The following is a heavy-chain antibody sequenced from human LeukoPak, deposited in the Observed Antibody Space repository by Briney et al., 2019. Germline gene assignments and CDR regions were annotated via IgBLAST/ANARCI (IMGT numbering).Heavy chain of an antibody. CDR2: IYYSGST. D-gene: IGHD2-2*01. V-gene: IGHV4-39*01. CDR1: GGSISSSSYY. CDR3: ARTSLRAYGFDI. J-gene: IGHJ3*02. Sequence: PSETLSLTXTVSGGSISSSSYYWGWIRQPPGNGLEWIRSIYYSGSTYYNPSLRSRVTISVDTSKNQFSLKLSSVTAADTAVYYCARTSLRAYGFDIWGQGTMVTVSS.